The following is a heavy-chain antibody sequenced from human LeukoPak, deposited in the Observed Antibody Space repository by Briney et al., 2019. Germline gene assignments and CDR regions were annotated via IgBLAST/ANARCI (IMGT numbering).Heavy chain of an antibody. CDR2: IKQDGSEK. CDR3: ARGPSYVWASYRYTILYYFDY. V-gene: IGHV3-7*03. D-gene: IGHD3-16*02. CDR1: GFTFSSYW. Sequence: GGSLRLSCAASGFTFSSYWMSWVRQAPGKGLEWVANIKQDGSEKYYVDSVKGRFTISRDNAKNSLYLQMNSLRAEDTAVYYCARGPSYVWASYRYTILYYFDYWGQGTLVTVSS. J-gene: IGHJ4*02.